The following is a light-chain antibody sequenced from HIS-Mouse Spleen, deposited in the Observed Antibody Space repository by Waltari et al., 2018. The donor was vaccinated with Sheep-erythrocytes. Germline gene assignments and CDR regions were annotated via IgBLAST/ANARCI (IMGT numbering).Light chain of an antibody. J-gene: IGLJ2*01. CDR3: YSTDSSGNHRV. CDR1: ALPKKY. CDR2: EDS. V-gene: IGLV3-10*01. Sequence: SYELPQPPSVSVSPGQTARITCSGDALPKKYAYWYQQKSGQAPVLVIYEDSKRPSGIPERCSGSSSGTMATLTISGAQVEDEADYYCYSTDSSGNHRVFGGGTKLTVL.